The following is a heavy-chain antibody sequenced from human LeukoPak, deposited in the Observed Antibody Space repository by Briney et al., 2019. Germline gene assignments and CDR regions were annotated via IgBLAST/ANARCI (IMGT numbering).Heavy chain of an antibody. J-gene: IGHJ4*02. CDR1: GFTSSSYA. D-gene: IGHD2-21*01. Sequence: GGCLRLSCAASGFTSSSYATSWVRAAPREGLECVSAISGSGGSTYYAHSVKGRFTISRDNSKNTLYLQMDSLRAEDTAVYYCANLLMNLWWSMVDYFDYWGQGTLVTVSS. CDR2: ISGSGGST. CDR3: ANLLMNLWWSMVDYFDY. V-gene: IGHV3-23*01.